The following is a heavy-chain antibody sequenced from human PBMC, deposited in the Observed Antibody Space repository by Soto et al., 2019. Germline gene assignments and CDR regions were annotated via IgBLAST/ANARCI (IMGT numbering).Heavy chain of an antibody. V-gene: IGHV3-23*01. CDR1: GFTFSSYA. D-gene: IGHD3-22*01. Sequence: GGSLRLSCAASGFTFSSYAISCVRQAPGKGLEWVSVISGSGDSTYYADSAEGRFTISRDNSKSTVYLQMNSLRAEDTAIYYCAKETYYYDSSGYYVFDYWGQGALVTVSS. CDR3: AKETYYYDSSGYYVFDY. J-gene: IGHJ4*02. CDR2: ISGSGDST.